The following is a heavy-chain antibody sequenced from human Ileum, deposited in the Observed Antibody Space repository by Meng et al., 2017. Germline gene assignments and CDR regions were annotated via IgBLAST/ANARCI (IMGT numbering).Heavy chain of an antibody. CDR3: AKDSHGYGDGGH. J-gene: IGHJ4*02. CDR1: GYTFTTSY. CDR2: INAGSGDT. V-gene: IGHV1-46*01. Sequence: QGQRVESGAGVEKPGASMKVSCKASGYTFTTSYADWGRQAPGQGLEWMGVINAGSGDTGYAQKFQGRLTMTRDTSTSTLYMELSSLRSEDTAVYYCAKDSHGYGDGGHWGQGTLVTVSS. D-gene: IGHD4-17*01.